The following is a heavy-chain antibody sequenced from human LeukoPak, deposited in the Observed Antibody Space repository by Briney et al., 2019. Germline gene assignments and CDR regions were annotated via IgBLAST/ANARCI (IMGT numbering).Heavy chain of an antibody. CDR2: INHDGSST. D-gene: IGHD3-22*01. Sequence: GGSLRLSCATSGFTFTTFWMHWVRQAPGKGLVWVSRINHDGSSTNYADSVKGRFTISRDNAKDTVYLQMNSLRAEDTAVYYCVRDWGYDSSGYWQKYFDTWGQGTLVTVSS. CDR3: VRDWGYDSSGYWQKYFDT. J-gene: IGHJ4*02. V-gene: IGHV3-74*01. CDR1: GFTFTTFW.